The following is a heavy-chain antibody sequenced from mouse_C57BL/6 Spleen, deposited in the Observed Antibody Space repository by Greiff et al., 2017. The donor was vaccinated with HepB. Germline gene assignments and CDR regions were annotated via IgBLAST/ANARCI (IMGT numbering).Heavy chain of an antibody. Sequence: VKLMESGPGLVAPSQSLSITCTVSGFSLTSYGVHWVRQPPGKGLEWLVVIWSDGSTTYNSALKSRLSISKDNSKSQVFLKMNSLQTDDTAMYYCARQSPSGSSYPGYFDVWGTGTTVTVSS. D-gene: IGHD1-1*01. J-gene: IGHJ1*03. V-gene: IGHV2-6-1*01. CDR2: IWSDGST. CDR3: ARQSPSGSSYPGYFDV. CDR1: GFSLTSYG.